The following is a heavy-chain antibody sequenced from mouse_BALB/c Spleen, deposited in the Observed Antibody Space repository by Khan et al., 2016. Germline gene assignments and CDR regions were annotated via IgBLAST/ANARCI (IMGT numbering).Heavy chain of an antibody. Sequence: VELVESGPGLVAPSQSLSITCTVSGFSLTSYGVHWVRQPPGKGLEWLGVIRAGGSTNYNSALMSRLSISKANTKSHVYLKMNSLPTEDTAMYCCTELVDYWGRGTTLPVSS. CDR2: IRAGGST. V-gene: IGHV2-9*02. CDR3: TELVDY. J-gene: IGHJ2*01. CDR1: GFSLTSYG.